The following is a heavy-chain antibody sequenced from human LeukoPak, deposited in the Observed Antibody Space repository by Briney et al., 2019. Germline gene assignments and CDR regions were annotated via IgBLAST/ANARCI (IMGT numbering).Heavy chain of an antibody. CDR2: IYTSGST. J-gene: IGHJ5*02. V-gene: IGHV4-4*07. D-gene: IGHD2-2*01. Sequence: SETLSLTCAVYGGSFSGYYWSWIRQPAGKGLEWIGRIYTSGSTNYNPSLKSRVTMSVDTSKNQFSLKLGSVTAADTAVYYCAREWYCSSTSCAGGLDPWGQGTLVTVSS. CDR3: AREWYCSSTSCAGGLDP. CDR1: GGSFSGYY.